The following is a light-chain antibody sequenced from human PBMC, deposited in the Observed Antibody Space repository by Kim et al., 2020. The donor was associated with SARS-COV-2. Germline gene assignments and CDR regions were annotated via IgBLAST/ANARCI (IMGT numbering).Light chain of an antibody. J-gene: IGKJ2*01. CDR2: DAS. V-gene: IGKV1-33*01. CDR1: QDISNY. Sequence: ASVGDRVTITCQASQDISNYLNWYQHKPGKAPKLLIYDASNLETGVPSRFSGSGSRTDFTFTISSLQPEDVETYYCQQYDNLPPFTFGQGTKLEI. CDR3: QQYDNLPPFT.